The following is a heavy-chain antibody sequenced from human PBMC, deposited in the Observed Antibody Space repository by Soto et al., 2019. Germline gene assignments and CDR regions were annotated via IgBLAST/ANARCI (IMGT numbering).Heavy chain of an antibody. CDR1: GGSISSGGYY. CDR2: IYYSGST. V-gene: IGHV4-31*03. Sequence: SETLSLTCTVSGGSISSGGYYWSWIRQHPGKGLEWIGYIYYSGSTYYNPSLKSRVTISVDTSKNQFSLKLSSVTAADTAVYYCARVFGALWFGESYNWFDPWGQGTLVTVSS. D-gene: IGHD3-10*01. CDR3: ARVFGALWFGESYNWFDP. J-gene: IGHJ5*02.